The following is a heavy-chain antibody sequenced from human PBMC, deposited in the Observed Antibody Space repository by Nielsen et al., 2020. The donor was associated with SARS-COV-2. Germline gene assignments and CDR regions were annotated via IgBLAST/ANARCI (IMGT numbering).Heavy chain of an antibody. J-gene: IGHJ6*02. CDR1: GFTFSSYS. V-gene: IGHV3-21*04. CDR3: ARRYDFWSGRLGMDV. D-gene: IGHD3-3*01. CDR2: ISSSSSYI. Sequence: GESLKISCAASGFTFSSYSMNWVRQAPGKGLEWVSSISSSSSYIYYADSVKGRFTISRDNAKNSLYLQMNSLRAEDTAVYYCARRYDFWSGRLGMDVWGQGTTVTVSS.